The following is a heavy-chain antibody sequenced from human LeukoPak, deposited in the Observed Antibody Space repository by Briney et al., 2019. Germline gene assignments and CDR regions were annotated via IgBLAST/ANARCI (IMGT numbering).Heavy chain of an antibody. CDR1: GGTFSSYA. Sequence: ASVKVSCKASGGTFSSYAISWVRQAPGQGLEWMGGIIPIFGTANYAQKFQGRVTITTDESTSTAYMEVSSLRSEDTAVYYCGRKAGDCGGGSCYSIDYWGQGTLVTVSS. D-gene: IGHD2-15*01. J-gene: IGHJ4*02. CDR2: IIPIFGTA. V-gene: IGHV1-69*05. CDR3: GRKAGDCGGGSCYSIDY.